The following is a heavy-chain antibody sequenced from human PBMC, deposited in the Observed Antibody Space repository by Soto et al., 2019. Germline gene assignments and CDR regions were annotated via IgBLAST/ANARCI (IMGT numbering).Heavy chain of an antibody. D-gene: IGHD3-3*01. V-gene: IGHV1-69*13. CDR1: GGTFSSYA. J-gene: IGHJ4*02. Sequence: GASVKVSCKASGGTFSSYAISWVRQAPGQGLEWMGGIIPIFGTANYAQKFQGRVTITADESTSTAYMELSSLRSEDTAVYYCARDPNPHYDFGRGYGPGGDYWGQGTLVTVSS. CDR2: IIPIFGTA. CDR3: ARDPNPHYDFGRGYGPGGDY.